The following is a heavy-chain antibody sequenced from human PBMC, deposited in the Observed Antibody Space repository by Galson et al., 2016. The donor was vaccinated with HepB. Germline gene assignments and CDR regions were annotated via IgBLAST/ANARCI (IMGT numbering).Heavy chain of an antibody. CDR2: IGIAGDT. CDR3: AREGRWLPRGDYYYGMDV. CDR1: GFTFSSYD. D-gene: IGHD6-19*01. V-gene: IGHV3-13*04. J-gene: IGHJ6*02. Sequence: SLRLSCAASGFTFSSYDMHWVRQATGKGLEWVSGIGIAGDTYYSGSVKGRFTISRENAKNSLYLQMNSLRAGDTAVYYCAREGRWLPRGDYYYGMDVWGQGTTVTVSS.